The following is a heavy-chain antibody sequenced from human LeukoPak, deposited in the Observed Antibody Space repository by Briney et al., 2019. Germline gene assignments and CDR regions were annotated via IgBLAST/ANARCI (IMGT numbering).Heavy chain of an antibody. Sequence: GGSLRLSCAASGFTFSSYSMNWVRQAPGKGLEWVSSISSSSSYIYYADSVKGRFTISRDNAKNSLYLQVNSLRAEDTAVYYCARGGDSSGYYYVYYFDYWGQGTLVTVSS. V-gene: IGHV3-21*01. D-gene: IGHD3-22*01. CDR3: ARGGDSSGYYYVYYFDY. CDR1: GFTFSSYS. CDR2: ISSSSSYI. J-gene: IGHJ4*02.